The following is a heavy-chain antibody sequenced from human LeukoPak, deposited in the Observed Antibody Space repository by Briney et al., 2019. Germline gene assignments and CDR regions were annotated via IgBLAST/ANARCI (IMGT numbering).Heavy chain of an antibody. V-gene: IGHV1-18*01. D-gene: IGHD2-2*01. CDR3: ARDCSSTSCYQ. CDR2: ISAYNGNT. J-gene: IGHJ4*02. Sequence: ASVKVSCKASGYTFTSYGISWVRQAPGQGLEWMGWISAYNGNTNYAQKLQGRVTMTTDTSTSTAYVELRSLRSDDTAVYYCARDCSSTSCYQWGQGTLVTVSS. CDR1: GYTFTSYG.